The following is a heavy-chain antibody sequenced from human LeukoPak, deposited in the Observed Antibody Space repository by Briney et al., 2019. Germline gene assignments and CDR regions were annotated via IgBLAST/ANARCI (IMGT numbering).Heavy chain of an antibody. CDR3: ARVGGDYSYGMDV. CDR1: GDSVSSNSVA. D-gene: IGHD2-21*01. CDR2: TYYRSKWYN. V-gene: IGHV6-1*01. J-gene: IGHJ6*02. Sequence: SQTLSLTCAISGDSVSSNSVAWSWIRQSPSRGFEWLGRTYYRSKWYNDYAVSIKGRITIKPDTSKNQFSLQLNSVTPEDTAVYYCARVGGDYSYGMDVWGQGTTVTVSS.